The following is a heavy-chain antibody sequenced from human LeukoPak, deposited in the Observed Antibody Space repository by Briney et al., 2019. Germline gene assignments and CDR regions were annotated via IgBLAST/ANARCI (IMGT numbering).Heavy chain of an antibody. D-gene: IGHD3-3*01. Sequence: GGPLRLSCAASGFTFSTYTMNWVRQAPGKGLEWVSYTSSTSSTIYYADSVKGRFTISRDNAKSSLYLQMNSLRAEDTAVYYCARQYYDFWSGYYRGYYMDVWGKGTTVTVSS. CDR3: ARQYYDFWSGYYRGYYMDV. V-gene: IGHV3-48*01. J-gene: IGHJ6*03. CDR2: TSSTSSTI. CDR1: GFTFSTYT.